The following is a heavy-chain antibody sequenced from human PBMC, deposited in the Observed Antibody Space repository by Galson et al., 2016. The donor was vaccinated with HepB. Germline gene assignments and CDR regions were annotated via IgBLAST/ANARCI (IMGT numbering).Heavy chain of an antibody. CDR1: GFTFSMYW. CDR3: ARGGQRISRNFFQY. V-gene: IGHV3-7*01. CDR2: IKPDSSET. J-gene: IGHJ4*02. D-gene: IGHD2/OR15-2a*01. Sequence: SLRLSCAASGFTFSMYWMSWVRQAPGKGLEWVANIKPDSSETYFVDSFKGRFIIPRDNAKNLLYLHINNLGVEDTGLYYCARGGQRISRNFFQYWGQGTLVTVSS.